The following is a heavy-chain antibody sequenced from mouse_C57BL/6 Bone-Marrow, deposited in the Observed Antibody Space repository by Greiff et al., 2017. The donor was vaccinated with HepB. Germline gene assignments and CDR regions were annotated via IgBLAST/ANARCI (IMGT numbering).Heavy chain of an antibody. J-gene: IGHJ3*01. Sequence: QVQLQQPGAELVKPGASVKLSCKASGYTFTSYWMQWVKQRPGQGLEWIGEIDPSDSYTNYNQKFKGKATLTVDTSSSTAYMQLSSLTSEDSAVYYCARGYGQGTYWGQGTLVTVSA. V-gene: IGHV1-50*01. CDR3: ARGYGQGTY. CDR1: GYTFTSYW. D-gene: IGHD2-10*02. CDR2: IDPSDSYT.